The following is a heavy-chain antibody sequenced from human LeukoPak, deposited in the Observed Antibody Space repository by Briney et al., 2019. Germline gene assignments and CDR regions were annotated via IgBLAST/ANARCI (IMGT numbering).Heavy chain of an antibody. CDR1: GFTFSDYY. J-gene: IGHJ4*02. Sequence: GGSLRLSRAASGFTFSDYYMSWIRQAPGKGLEWVSYISSSSSYTNYADSVKGRFTISRDNAKNSLYLQMNSLRAEDTAVYYCARALTGYSAIDYWGQGTLVTVSS. D-gene: IGHD3-9*01. CDR2: ISSSSSYT. CDR3: ARALTGYSAIDY. V-gene: IGHV3-11*05.